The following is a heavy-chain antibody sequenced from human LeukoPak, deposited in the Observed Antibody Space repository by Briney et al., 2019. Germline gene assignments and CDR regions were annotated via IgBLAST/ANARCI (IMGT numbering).Heavy chain of an antibody. J-gene: IGHJ3*02. CDR3: ARDPYGEDAFDI. CDR1: GYSISSGYY. Sequence: SETLSLTCTVSGYSISSGYYWGWIRQPPGKGLEWIGSIYHSGSTYYNPSLKSRVTISVDTSKNQFSLKLSSVTAADTAVYYCARDPYGEDAFDIWGQGTMVTVSS. D-gene: IGHD4-17*01. CDR2: IYHSGST. V-gene: IGHV4-38-2*02.